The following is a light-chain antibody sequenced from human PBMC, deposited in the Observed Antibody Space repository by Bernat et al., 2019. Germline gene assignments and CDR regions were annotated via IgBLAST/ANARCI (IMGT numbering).Light chain of an antibody. V-gene: IGKV3-15*01. CDR3: MQDSNCTHT. Sequence: GERATLSCRASQRVISRLAWYQQKPGQAPRLLIYDVFSRVTGIPARFSRSGSGTDFTLNISSLEPEDVGVYFCMQDSNCTHTLGQGTKVEIK. CDR2: DVF. CDR1: QRVISR. J-gene: IGKJ2*01.